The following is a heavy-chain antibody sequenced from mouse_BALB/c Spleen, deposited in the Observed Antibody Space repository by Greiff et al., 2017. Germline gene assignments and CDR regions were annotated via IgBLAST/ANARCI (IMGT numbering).Heavy chain of an antibody. J-gene: IGHJ4*01. CDR3: ARDPMDY. CDR1: GFTFSSYG. V-gene: IGHV5-6-3*01. Sequence: EVQLVESGGGLVQPGGSLKLSCAASGFTFSSYGMSWVRQTPDKRLELVATINSNGGSTYYPDSVKGRFTISRDNAKNTLYLQMSSLKSEDTAMYYCARDPMDYWGQGTSVTVSS. CDR2: INSNGGST.